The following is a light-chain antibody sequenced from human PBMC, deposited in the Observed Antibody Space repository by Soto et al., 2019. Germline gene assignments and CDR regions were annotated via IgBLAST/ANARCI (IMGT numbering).Light chain of an antibody. CDR1: QNIERW. CDR2: DVS. Sequence: DIQMTQSPSTLSASVGDRVTITCRASQNIERWLAWYQQKPGKAPKLLLYDVSSLESGVPSRFSGSGSGTEFILTISSLQPDDFATYYCQHYNSYSEAFGQGTKVDIK. V-gene: IGKV1-5*01. CDR3: QHYNSYSEA. J-gene: IGKJ1*01.